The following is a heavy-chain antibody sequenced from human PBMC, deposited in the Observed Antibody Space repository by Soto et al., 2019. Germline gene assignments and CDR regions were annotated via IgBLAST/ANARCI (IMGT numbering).Heavy chain of an antibody. CDR1: GFTFSSYA. CDR2: LSGSGTST. J-gene: IGHJ4*02. Sequence: PGGSLRLSCAASGFTFSSYAMSWVRQAPGKGLEWVSALSGSGTSTYYADYVKGRFTISRDNSKNTLHLQMNGLRAEDTAVYYCAKGRAYSSSWSTDYWGQGTQVTVSS. V-gene: IGHV3-23*01. D-gene: IGHD6-13*01. CDR3: AKGRAYSSSWSTDY.